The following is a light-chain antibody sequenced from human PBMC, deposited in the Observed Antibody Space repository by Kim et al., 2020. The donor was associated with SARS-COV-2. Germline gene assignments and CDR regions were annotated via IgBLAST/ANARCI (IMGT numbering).Light chain of an antibody. V-gene: IGKV3-20*01. CDR2: GAS. CDR1: QSVSSSY. CDR3: QQYGSSPCT. J-gene: IGKJ2*02. Sequence: EIVLTQSPGTLSLSPVERATLSCRASQSVSSSYLAWYQQKPGQAPRLLIYGASSRATGIPDRFSGSGSGTDFTLTISRLEPEDFAVYYCQQYGSSPCTFGQGTKLEI.